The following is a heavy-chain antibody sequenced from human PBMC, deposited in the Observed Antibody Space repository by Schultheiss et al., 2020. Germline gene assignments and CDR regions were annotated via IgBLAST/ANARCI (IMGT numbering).Heavy chain of an antibody. CDR2: ISSSRSYI. CDR3: ARKERPDY. V-gene: IGHV3-21*01. Sequence: GGSLRLSCAASGFTFSSYSMNWVRQAPGKGLEWVSSISSSRSYIYYADSVKGRFTISRDNAKNSLYLQMNSLRVEDTAVYYCARKERPDYWGQGTLVTVSS. J-gene: IGHJ4*02. CDR1: GFTFSSYS.